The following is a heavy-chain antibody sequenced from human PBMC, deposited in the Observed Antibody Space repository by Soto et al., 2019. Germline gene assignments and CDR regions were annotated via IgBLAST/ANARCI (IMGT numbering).Heavy chain of an antibody. CDR1: GYTFTGYY. CDR2: INPNSGGT. J-gene: IGHJ4*02. CDR3: ARAGSGGQQQHFDY. D-gene: IGHD6-13*01. V-gene: IGHV1-2*04. Sequence: ASVKVSCKASGYTFTGYYMHWVRQAPGQGLEWMGWINPNSGGTNYAQKFQGWVTMTRDTSISTAYMELSRLRSDDTAVYYCARAGSGGQQQHFDYWGQGTLVTVSS.